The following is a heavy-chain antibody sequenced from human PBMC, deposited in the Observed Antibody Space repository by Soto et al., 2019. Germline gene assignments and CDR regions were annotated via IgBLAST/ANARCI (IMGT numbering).Heavy chain of an antibody. Sequence: PSETLSLTCTVSGGSISSGGYYWSWIRQHPGKGLEWIGYIYYSGSTYSNPSLKSRVTISVDTSKNQFSLKLSSVTAADTAVYYCARETTGRGTFWSGPNTYYYGMDFWGQGTTVTVSS. CDR2: IYYSGST. CDR1: GGSISSGGYY. CDR3: ARETTGRGTFWSGPNTYYYGMDF. J-gene: IGHJ6*02. V-gene: IGHV4-31*03. D-gene: IGHD3-3*01.